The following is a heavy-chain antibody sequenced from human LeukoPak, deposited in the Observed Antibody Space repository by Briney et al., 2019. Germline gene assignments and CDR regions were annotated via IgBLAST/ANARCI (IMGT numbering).Heavy chain of an antibody. CDR2: ISGSGGST. CDR3: AKLRITMIVVVKYFQH. V-gene: IGHV3-23*01. J-gene: IGHJ1*01. D-gene: IGHD3-22*01. CDR1: GFTFSSYA. Sequence: PGGPLRLSCAASGFTFSSYAMSWVRQAPGKGLEWVSAISGSGGSTYYADSVKGRFTISRDNSKNTLYLQMNSLRAEDTAVYYCAKLRITMIVVVKYFQHWGQGTLVTVSS.